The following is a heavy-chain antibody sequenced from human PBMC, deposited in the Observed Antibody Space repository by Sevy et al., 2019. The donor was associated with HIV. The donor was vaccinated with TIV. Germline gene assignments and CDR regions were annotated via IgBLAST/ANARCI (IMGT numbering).Heavy chain of an antibody. J-gene: IGHJ6*03. Sequence: GGSLRLSCAASGFTFSSYAMSWVRQAPGKGLEWVSAISGSGGSTYHADSVKGRFTISRDNSKNTLYLQMNSLRAEDTAVYYCAKGSNRVAGPLIYYYYYYMDVWGKGTTVTVSS. D-gene: IGHD6-19*01. CDR3: AKGSNRVAGPLIYYYYYYMDV. CDR1: GFTFSSYA. V-gene: IGHV3-23*01. CDR2: ISGSGGST.